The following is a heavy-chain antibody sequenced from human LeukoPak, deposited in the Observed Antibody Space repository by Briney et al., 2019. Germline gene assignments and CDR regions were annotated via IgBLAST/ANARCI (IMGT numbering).Heavy chain of an antibody. Sequence: GGSLRLSCAASGFTFSDYYMSWIRQAPGKGLEWVSYISSSGSTIYYADSVKCRFTISRDNAKNSLYLQMNSLRAEDTAVYYCARVQPHYYDSSGYPPDYWGQGTLVTVSS. J-gene: IGHJ4*02. CDR2: ISSSGSTI. V-gene: IGHV3-11*01. CDR3: ARVQPHYYDSSGYPPDY. CDR1: GFTFSDYY. D-gene: IGHD3-22*01.